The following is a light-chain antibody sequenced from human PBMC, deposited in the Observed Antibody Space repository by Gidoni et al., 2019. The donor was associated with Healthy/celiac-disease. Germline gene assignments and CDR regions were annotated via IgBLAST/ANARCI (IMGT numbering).Light chain of an antibody. CDR2: AAS. CDR1: QGISSY. J-gene: IGKJ2*02. V-gene: IGKV1-39*01. CDR3: QQSYSTPWT. Sequence: DIQMTQSPSSLSASVGDRVTITCRASQGISSYLNWYQQKPGKAPKLLIYAASSLQSGVPSRFSGSGSGIDFTLTISSLQPEDFATYYCQQSYSTPWTFGQGTKVEIK.